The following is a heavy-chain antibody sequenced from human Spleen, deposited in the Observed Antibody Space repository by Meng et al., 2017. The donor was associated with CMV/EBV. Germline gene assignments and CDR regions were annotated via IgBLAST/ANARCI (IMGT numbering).Heavy chain of an antibody. CDR2: ISSSSSYI. CDR3: ARPSRRENSGDYPPKY. J-gene: IGHJ4*02. V-gene: IGHV3-21*01. Sequence: GESLKISCAASGFTFSSYSMNWVRQTPGKGLEWVSSISSSSSYIYYADSVKGRFTISRDNAKNSLYLQMHSLRAEDTAVYYCARPSRRENSGDYPPKYWGQGTLVTVSS. D-gene: IGHD3-10*01. CDR1: GFTFSSYS.